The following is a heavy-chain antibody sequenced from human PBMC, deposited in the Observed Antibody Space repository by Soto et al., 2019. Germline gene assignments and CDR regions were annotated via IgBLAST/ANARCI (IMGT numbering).Heavy chain of an antibody. CDR1: GGSISSYY. V-gene: IGHV4-4*07. CDR2: IYTSGST. D-gene: IGHD3-22*01. J-gene: IGHJ2*01. Sequence: PSETLSLTCTVCGGSISSYYWSWIRQPAGKXLEWIGRIYTSGSTNYNPSLKSRVTMSVDTSKNQFSLKLSSVTAADTAVYYCARDSYYYDSSGYYYVWYFDLWGRGTLVTVSS. CDR3: ARDSYYYDSSGYYYVWYFDL.